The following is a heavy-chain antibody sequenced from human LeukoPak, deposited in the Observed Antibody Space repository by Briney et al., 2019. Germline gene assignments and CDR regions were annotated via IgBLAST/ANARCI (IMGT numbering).Heavy chain of an antibody. J-gene: IGHJ6*03. CDR3: ARVNDGDHYYYYYYMDV. D-gene: IGHD4-17*01. CDR1: GGSFSSYF. Sequence: SETLSLTCSVSGGSFSSYFWSWVRQPAGKGLEWIGRIYPSGNTNYNPSLKSRVTLSVDTSKTQFSLRLSSVTAADTAVYYCARVNDGDHYYYYYYMDVWGKGTTVTVSS. V-gene: IGHV4-4*07. CDR2: IYPSGNT.